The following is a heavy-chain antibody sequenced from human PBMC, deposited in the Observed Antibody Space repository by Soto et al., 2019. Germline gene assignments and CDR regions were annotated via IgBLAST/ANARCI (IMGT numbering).Heavy chain of an antibody. Sequence: QVQLVQSGAEVKKPGASVKVSCKASGYTFTSNGISWVRQAPGQGPEWMGRISTYNGNTNYVQKLQGRVTMTTDTSTNTAYMELRSLRYDDTAVYYCARDPGYSTTWHQAFDIWGQGTMVTVSS. CDR1: GYTFTSNG. D-gene: IGHD6-13*01. CDR3: ARDPGYSTTWHQAFDI. V-gene: IGHV1-18*01. CDR2: ISTYNGNT. J-gene: IGHJ3*02.